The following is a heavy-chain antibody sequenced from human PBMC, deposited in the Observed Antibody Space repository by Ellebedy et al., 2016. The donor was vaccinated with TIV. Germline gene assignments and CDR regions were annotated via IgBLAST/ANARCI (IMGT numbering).Heavy chain of an antibody. Sequence: GESLKISCKGSGYSFTSYWIGWVRQMPGKGLEWMGIIYPGDSDTRYSLSFQGQVTISADKSISTAYLQWSSLKASDTDMYYCARRSGYCSGGSCYALDYFDTWGQGTLVTVSS. J-gene: IGHJ4*02. CDR2: IYPGDSDT. D-gene: IGHD2-15*01. V-gene: IGHV5-51*01. CDR3: ARRSGYCSGGSCYALDYFDT. CDR1: GYSFTSYW.